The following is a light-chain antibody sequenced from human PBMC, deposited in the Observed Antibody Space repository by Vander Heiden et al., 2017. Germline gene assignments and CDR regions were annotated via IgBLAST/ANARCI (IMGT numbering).Light chain of an antibody. J-gene: IGLJ2*01. Sequence: SYELTQPPSVSVSPGQTARITCSGDALPKEYAYWYQQKSGQAPVLLIYKDTKRPSGIPERFSGSSSGTRGTLTISGVQAEDEANYYCQSADSSGTYVVFGGGTELTVL. V-gene: IGLV3-25*03. CDR1: ALPKEY. CDR3: QSADSSGTYVV. CDR2: KDT.